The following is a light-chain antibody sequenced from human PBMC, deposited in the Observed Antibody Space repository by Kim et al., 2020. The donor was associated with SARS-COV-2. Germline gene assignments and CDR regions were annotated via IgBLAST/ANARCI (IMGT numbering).Light chain of an antibody. V-gene: IGLV3-19*01. CDR1: SLRSYS. J-gene: IGLJ2*01. Sequence: ALGQTVRITCQRDSLRSYSASWYQQKPGQAPVLVIYGKNNRPSGIPDRFSGSSSGNTASLTITGAQAEDEADYYCNSRDSSGNHVVFGGGTQLTVL. CDR2: GKN. CDR3: NSRDSSGNHVV.